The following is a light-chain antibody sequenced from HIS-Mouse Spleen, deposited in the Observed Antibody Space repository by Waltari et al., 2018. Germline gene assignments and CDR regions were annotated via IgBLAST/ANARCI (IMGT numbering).Light chain of an antibody. CDR2: EDS. Sequence: SYVLTQPPSVSVAPGKTARITCGGNNIGSKSVHWYQQKPGKAPVLVVYEDSDRPSGIPERFSGSNSGNTATLTISRVEAGDEADYYCQVWDSSSNHPYVFGTGTKVTVL. CDR3: QVWDSSSNHPYV. J-gene: IGLJ1*01. CDR1: NIGSKS. V-gene: IGLV3-21*03.